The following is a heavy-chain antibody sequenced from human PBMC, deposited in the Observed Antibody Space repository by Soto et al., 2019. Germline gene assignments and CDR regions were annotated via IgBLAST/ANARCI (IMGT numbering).Heavy chain of an antibody. D-gene: IGHD3-10*01. CDR2: TYYSGST. V-gene: IGHV4-39*01. J-gene: IGHJ6*02. Sequence: SETLSLTCTVSGGSISSSSYYWGWIRQPPGKGLEWIGSTYYSGSTYYNPSLKSRVTISVDTSKNQFSLKLSSVTAADTAVYYCARQVKALWFGELKSYYYYYGMDVWGQGTTVTVSS. CDR3: ARQVKALWFGELKSYYYYYGMDV. CDR1: GGSISSSSYY.